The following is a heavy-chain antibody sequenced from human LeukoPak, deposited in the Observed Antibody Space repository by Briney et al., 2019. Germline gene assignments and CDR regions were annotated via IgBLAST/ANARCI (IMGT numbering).Heavy chain of an antibody. CDR2: ISSSSSTI. CDR3: AREDIVATIRGDY. Sequence: GGSLRLSCAASGFTFSSYWMSWVRQAPGKGLEWVSYISSSSSTIYYADSVKGRFTISRDNAKNSLYLQMNSLRAEDTAVYYCAREDIVATIRGDYWGQGTLVTVSS. J-gene: IGHJ4*02. V-gene: IGHV3-48*01. D-gene: IGHD5-12*01. CDR1: GFTFSSYW.